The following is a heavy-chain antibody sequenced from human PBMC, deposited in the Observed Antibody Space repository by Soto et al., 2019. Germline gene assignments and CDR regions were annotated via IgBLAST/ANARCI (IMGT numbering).Heavy chain of an antibody. CDR1: GFTFSSYA. V-gene: IGHV3-23*01. D-gene: IGHD1-1*01. Sequence: EVQLLESGGGLVQPGGSLRLSCAAFGFTFSSYAMSWVRQAPGKGLEWVSAISDSGGGTYYADSVKGRFTISRDNSKNTLYLQMNSLRAEDTAVYYCAKGNSGRYYYGMDVWGQGTTVTVSS. CDR2: ISDSGGGT. J-gene: IGHJ6*02. CDR3: AKGNSGRYYYGMDV.